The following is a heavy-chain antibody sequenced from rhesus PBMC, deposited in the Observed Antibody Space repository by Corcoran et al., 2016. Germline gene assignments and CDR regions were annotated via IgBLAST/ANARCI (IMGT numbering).Heavy chain of an antibody. D-gene: IGHD1-44*01. J-gene: IGHJ4*01. V-gene: IGHV4-80*01. Sequence: QVQLQESGPGLVKPSETLSLTCAVSGASIRSYWWNWIRQPPGKGLEWIGEINGNSGSTNYNPSLKSRVTISKDASKNQFSLKLSSVTAADTAVYYCARDQGVGTTLLDYWGQGVLVTVSS. CDR3: ARDQGVGTTLLDY. CDR2: INGNSGST. CDR1: GASIRSYW.